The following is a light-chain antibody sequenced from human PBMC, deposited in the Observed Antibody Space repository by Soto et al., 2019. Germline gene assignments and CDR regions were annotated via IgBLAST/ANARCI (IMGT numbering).Light chain of an antibody. J-gene: IGKJ1*01. CDR1: QSVSSN. CDR2: GAS. V-gene: IGKV3-15*01. CDR3: QQYNNWPKT. Sequence: EIVMTQSPATLSVSPGERATLSCRASQSVSSNLAWYQQKPGQAPRLLIYGASTRATGIPARFSGSGSGTDFTLTISSLPSEDFAVYYCQQYNNWPKTFGQGTKVEIK.